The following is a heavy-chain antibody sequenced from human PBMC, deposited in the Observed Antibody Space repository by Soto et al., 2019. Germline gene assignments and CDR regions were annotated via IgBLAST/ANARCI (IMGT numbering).Heavy chain of an antibody. J-gene: IGHJ6*02. D-gene: IGHD6-25*01. V-gene: IGHV3-23*01. CDR3: APLIPSGAAYYNLDV. CDR2: ISGRFGVT. Sequence: DVQLLESGGGLVQPGGSLRLSCVASGFSFFPYTMNWVRQAPGKGLEWVSAISGRFGVTYYSDSVKGRFTISSDNSGTTMYLQMNSLTAEDTAMYYCAPLIPSGAAYYNLDVWGPGTAVTVSS. CDR1: GFSFFPYT.